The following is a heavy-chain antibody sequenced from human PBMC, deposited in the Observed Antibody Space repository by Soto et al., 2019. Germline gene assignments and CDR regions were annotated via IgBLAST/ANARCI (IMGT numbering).Heavy chain of an antibody. Sequence: QVQLVESGGGVVQPGRSLRLSCAASGFTFSSYGMHWVRQAPGKGLEWVAVISHDGSTKYYADSVKGRFTISRDNSRNTLYLEMSSLRGDDMAVYYCTGEVASGYWGQGTLVTVSS. J-gene: IGHJ4*02. CDR2: ISHDGSTK. D-gene: IGHD2-8*02. CDR1: GFTFSSYG. V-gene: IGHV3-30*03. CDR3: TGEVASGY.